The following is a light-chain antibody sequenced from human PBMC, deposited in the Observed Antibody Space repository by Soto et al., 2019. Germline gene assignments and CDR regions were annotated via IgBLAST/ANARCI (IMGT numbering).Light chain of an antibody. CDR3: QQYGSSPR. CDR1: QSVSSSF. J-gene: IGKJ5*01. V-gene: IGKV3-20*01. Sequence: EIVLTQSPRTLSLSPGERATLSSRASQSVSSSFLAWYHQKPGQATRLLIYGASRRAAGIPGRFSGSGCGTDFTLTISRLEPEDFAVYYCQQYGSSPRFGQGTRLEIK. CDR2: GAS.